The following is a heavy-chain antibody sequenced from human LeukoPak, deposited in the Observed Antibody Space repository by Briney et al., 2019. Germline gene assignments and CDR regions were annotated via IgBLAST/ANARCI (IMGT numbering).Heavy chain of an antibody. D-gene: IGHD5-12*01. Sequence: PSETLSLTCTVSGGSISSYYWSWIRQPPGKGLEWIGHIYYSGSTNYNPSLKSRVTISVDTSKNQFSLKLSSVTAADTGVYYCARTDIVATSHWWYFDYWGQGTLVTVSS. CDR2: IYYSGST. V-gene: IGHV4-59*01. CDR1: GGSISSYY. J-gene: IGHJ4*02. CDR3: ARTDIVATSHWWYFDY.